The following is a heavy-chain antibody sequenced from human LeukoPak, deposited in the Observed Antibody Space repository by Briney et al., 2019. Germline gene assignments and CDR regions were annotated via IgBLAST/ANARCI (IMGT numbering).Heavy chain of an antibody. J-gene: IGHJ3*02. CDR3: ARTAQFGVVEDAFNI. D-gene: IGHD3-3*01. CDR1: GFTFSSYS. CDR2: ISSSSSYI. Sequence: GGSLRLSCAASGFTFSSYSMNWVRQAPGKGLEWVSSISSSSSYIYYADSVKGRFTISRDNAKNSLYLQMNSLRAEDTAVYFCARTAQFGVVEDAFNIWGQGTMVTVSS. V-gene: IGHV3-21*04.